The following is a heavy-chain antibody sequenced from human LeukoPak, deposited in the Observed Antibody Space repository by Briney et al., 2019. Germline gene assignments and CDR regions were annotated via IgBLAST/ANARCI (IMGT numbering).Heavy chain of an antibody. CDR2: ISGSGGST. CDR3: ARGEQLWPGSPFDY. V-gene: IGHV3-23*01. J-gene: IGHJ4*02. Sequence: GGSLRLSCAASGFTFSSYAMSWVRQAPGKGLEWVSAISGSGGSTYYADSVKGRFTISRDNSKNTLYLQMNSLRAEDTAVYYCARGEQLWPGSPFDYWGQGTLVTASS. CDR1: GFTFSSYA. D-gene: IGHD5-18*01.